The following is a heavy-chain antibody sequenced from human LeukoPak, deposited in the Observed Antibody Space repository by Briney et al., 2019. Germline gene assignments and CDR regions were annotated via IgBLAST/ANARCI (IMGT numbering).Heavy chain of an antibody. CDR2: IYPGGSDT. CDR1: GYSFTSYW. CDR3: ARVRWLQFGDFDY. Sequence: GESLKISCKGSGYSFTSYWIGWVRQMPGKGLEWMGIIYPGGSDTRYSPSFQGQVTISADKSISTAYLQWSSLKASDTAMYYCARVRWLQFGDFDYWGQGTLVTVSS. V-gene: IGHV5-51*01. D-gene: IGHD5-24*01. J-gene: IGHJ4*02.